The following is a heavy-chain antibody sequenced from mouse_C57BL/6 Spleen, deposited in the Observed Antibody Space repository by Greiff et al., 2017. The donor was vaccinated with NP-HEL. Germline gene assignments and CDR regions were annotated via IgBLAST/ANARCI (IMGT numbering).Heavy chain of an antibody. V-gene: IGHV1-5*01. J-gene: IGHJ2*01. CDR3: TRSHYYGSSYGGGFFDY. D-gene: IGHD1-1*01. CDR1: GYTFTSYW. Sequence: VQLKQSGTVLARPGASVKMSCKTSGYTFTSYWMHWVKQRPGQGLEWIGAIYPGNSDTSYNQKFKGKAKLTAVTSASTAYMELSSLTNEDSAVYYCTRSHYYGSSYGGGFFDYWGQGTTLTVSS. CDR2: IYPGNSDT.